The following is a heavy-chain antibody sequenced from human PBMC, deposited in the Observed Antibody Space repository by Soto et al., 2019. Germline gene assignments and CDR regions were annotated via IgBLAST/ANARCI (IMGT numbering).Heavy chain of an antibody. CDR1: GFTFSSYG. CDR2: ISYDGSNK. V-gene: IGHV3-30*03. D-gene: IGHD2-8*02. J-gene: IGHJ6*02. Sequence: PRGSLRLSCAASGFTFSSYGMHWVRQAPGKGLEWVAVISYDGSNKYYADSVKGRFTISRDNSKNTLYLQMNSLRAEDTAVYYCATDIGRVGAHLSYYYGMDVWGQGTTGTVSS. CDR3: ATDIGRVGAHLSYYYGMDV.